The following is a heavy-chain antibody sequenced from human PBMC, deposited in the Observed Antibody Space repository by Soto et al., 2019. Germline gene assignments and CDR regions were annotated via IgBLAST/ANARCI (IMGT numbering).Heavy chain of an antibody. D-gene: IGHD1-26*01. V-gene: IGHV3-30-3*01. CDR1: GFTFSSYA. CDR3: ARAPVSGSPKGGRAGGGVIY. J-gene: IGHJ4*02. CDR2: ISYDGSNK. Sequence: QVQLVESGGGVVQPGRSLRLSCAASGFTFSSYAMHWVRQAPGKGLEWVAVISYDGSNKYYADSVKGRFTISRDNSKNPLYRQMHGLRAEETAVYYCARAPVSGSPKGGRAGGGVIYWGQGTLVTVSS.